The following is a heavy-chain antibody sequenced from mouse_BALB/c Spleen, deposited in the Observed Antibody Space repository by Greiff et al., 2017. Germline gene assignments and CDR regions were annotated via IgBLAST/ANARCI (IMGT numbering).Heavy chain of an antibody. CDR1: GFAFSSYD. D-gene: IGHD2-2*01. J-gene: IGHJ4*01. CDR3: ARHDGYDDYYAMDY. CDR2: ISSGGGST. Sequence: EVQGVESGGGLVKPGGSLKLSCAASGFAFSSYDMSWVRQTPEKRLEWVAYISSGGGSTYYPDTVKGRFTISRDNAKNTLYLQMSSLKSEDTAMYYCARHDGYDDYYAMDYWGQGTSVTVSS. V-gene: IGHV5-12-1*01.